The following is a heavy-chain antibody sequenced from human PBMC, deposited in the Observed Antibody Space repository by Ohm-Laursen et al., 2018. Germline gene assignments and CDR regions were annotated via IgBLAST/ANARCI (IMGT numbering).Heavy chain of an antibody. Sequence: SETLSLTCTVSGGSISSYYWSWIRQPPGKGLEWIGYIYKSGSTNYNPSLKSRVTISKDTSKNQFSLKLTSVTAADTAVYYCARTVDIVATTFDYWGQGTLVTVSS. J-gene: IGHJ4*02. D-gene: IGHD5-12*01. CDR2: IYKSGST. V-gene: IGHV4-59*01. CDR3: ARTVDIVATTFDY. CDR1: GGSISSYY.